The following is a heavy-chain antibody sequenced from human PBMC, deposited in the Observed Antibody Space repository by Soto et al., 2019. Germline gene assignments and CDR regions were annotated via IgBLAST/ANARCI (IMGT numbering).Heavy chain of an antibody. J-gene: IGHJ6*02. V-gene: IGHV3-23*01. CDR2: ISGSGGST. Sequence: PXVSLRLSCAASGFTFSSYAMSWVRQAPGKGLEWVSAISGSGGSTYYADSVKGRFTISRDNSKNTLYLQMNSLRAEDTAVYYCAKDPHYDFWSGYPHPGGMDVWGQGTTVTVSS. CDR1: GFTFSSYA. D-gene: IGHD3-3*01. CDR3: AKDPHYDFWSGYPHPGGMDV.